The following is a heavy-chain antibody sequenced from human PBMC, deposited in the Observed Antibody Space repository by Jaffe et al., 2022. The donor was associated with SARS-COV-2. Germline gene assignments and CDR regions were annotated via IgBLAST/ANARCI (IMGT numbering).Heavy chain of an antibody. J-gene: IGHJ5*02. CDR3: ARHTGPTLTGYYIGP. Sequence: QLQLQESGPGLVKPSETLSLTCTVSGGSISSSSYYWGWIRQPPGKGLEWIGSIYHSGSTYYNPSLKSRVTIFVDTSKNQFSLKLSSVTAADTAVYHCARHTGPTLTGYYIGPWGQGTLVTVSS. CDR2: IYHSGST. CDR1: GGSISSSSYY. V-gene: IGHV4-39*01. D-gene: IGHD3-9*01.